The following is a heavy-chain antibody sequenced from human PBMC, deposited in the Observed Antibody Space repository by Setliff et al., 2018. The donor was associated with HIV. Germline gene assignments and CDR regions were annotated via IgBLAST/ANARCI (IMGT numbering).Heavy chain of an antibody. CDR1: DHTFTTYW. CDR2: IYPDDSNI. J-gene: IGHJ3*01. CDR3: ARRDGRSMNAFQI. Sequence: PGESLKISCKALDHTFTTYWIGWVRQMPGEGLEWMGIIYPDDSNIRYNPSFQTQVTISADKSITTAYLQINNLKASDTATYYCARRDGRSMNAFQIWGPGTVVTVSS. D-gene: IGHD6-13*01. V-gene: IGHV5-51*01.